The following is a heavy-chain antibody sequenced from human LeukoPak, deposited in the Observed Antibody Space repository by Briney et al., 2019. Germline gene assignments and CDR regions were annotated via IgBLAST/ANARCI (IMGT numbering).Heavy chain of an antibody. CDR2: ITSRSTT. V-gene: IGHV3-23*01. Sequence: GGTLRLSCAASGFIFSHYGMNWVRQAPGKGLEWVSGITSRSTTYYADSVKGRFTISRDNSKNMVWLQINSPTAEDTATYYCAKDGNWARFEDWGQGTLVTISS. J-gene: IGHJ4*02. D-gene: IGHD7-27*01. CDR3: AKDGNWARFED. CDR1: GFIFSHYG.